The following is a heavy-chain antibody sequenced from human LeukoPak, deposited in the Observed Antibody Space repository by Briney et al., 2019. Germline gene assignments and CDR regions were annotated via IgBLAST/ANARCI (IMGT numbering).Heavy chain of an antibody. D-gene: IGHD2-21*01. V-gene: IGHV3-23*01. Sequence: PGGSLRLSCAASGFTFSSYAMSWVRQAPGKGLEWVSAISGSGGSTYYADSVKGQFTISRDNSKNTLYLQMNSLRAEDTAVYYCAKKGGLWWLTPRPYYFDYWGQGTLVTVSS. J-gene: IGHJ4*02. CDR2: ISGSGGST. CDR1: GFTFSSYA. CDR3: AKKGGLWWLTPRPYYFDY.